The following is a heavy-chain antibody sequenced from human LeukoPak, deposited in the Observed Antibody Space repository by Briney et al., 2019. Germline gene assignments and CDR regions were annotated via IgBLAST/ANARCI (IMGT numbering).Heavy chain of an antibody. Sequence: GESLKISCKTSGYTFNDFWIGWVRQMPGKGLEWMGIIFPADSDIRYSPSFQGQVTISADKSISTAYLQWSSLKASDTAMYYCARSAWLVQSAVDYWGQGTLVTVSS. D-gene: IGHD6-19*01. CDR3: ARSAWLVQSAVDY. J-gene: IGHJ4*02. CDR2: IFPADSDI. CDR1: GYTFNDFW. V-gene: IGHV5-51*01.